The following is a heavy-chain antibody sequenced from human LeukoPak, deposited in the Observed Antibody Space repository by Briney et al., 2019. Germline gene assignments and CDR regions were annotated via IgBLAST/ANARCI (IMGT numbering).Heavy chain of an antibody. J-gene: IGHJ5*02. Sequence: ASVKVSCKASGGTFSSYAISWVRQAPGQGLEWMGRIIPILGIANYAQKFQGRVTITADKSTSTAYMELSSLRSEDTAVYYCARGSMTTVVTENWFDPWGQGTLVTVSS. CDR3: ARGSMTTVVTENWFDP. CDR1: GGTFSSYA. D-gene: IGHD4-23*01. V-gene: IGHV1-69*04. CDR2: IIPILGIA.